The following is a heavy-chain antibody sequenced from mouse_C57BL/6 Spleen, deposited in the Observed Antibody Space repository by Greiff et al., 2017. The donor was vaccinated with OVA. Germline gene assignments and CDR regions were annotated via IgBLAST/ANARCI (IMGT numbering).Heavy chain of an antibody. CDR3: ARLGYDDDWYFDV. D-gene: IGHD2-4*01. CDR1: GYAFSSSW. Sequence: QVQLKESGPELVKPGASVKISCKASGYAFSSSWMNWVKQRPGKGLEWIGRIYPGDGDTNYNGKFKGKATLTADKSSSTAYMQLSSLTSEDSAVYFCARLGYDDDWYFDVWGTGTTVTVSS. J-gene: IGHJ1*03. CDR2: IYPGDGDT. V-gene: IGHV1-82*01.